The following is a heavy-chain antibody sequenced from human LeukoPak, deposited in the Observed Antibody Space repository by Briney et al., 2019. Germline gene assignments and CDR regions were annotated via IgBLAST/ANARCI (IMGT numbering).Heavy chain of an antibody. Sequence: PGGSLRLSCAASGFTFSDYYMSWIRQAPGKGLEWVGRTRNKANSYTTEYAASVRDRFTMSRDDSKNSLWLQMNSLKTDDTAVYYCVRRAASGHLDYWGQGTLVTVSS. V-gene: IGHV3-72*01. D-gene: IGHD2-15*01. CDR1: GFTFSDYY. CDR3: VRRAASGHLDY. J-gene: IGHJ4*02. CDR2: TRNKANSYTT.